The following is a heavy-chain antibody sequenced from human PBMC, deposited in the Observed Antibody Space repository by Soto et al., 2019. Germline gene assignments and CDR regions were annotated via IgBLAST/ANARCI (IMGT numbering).Heavy chain of an antibody. J-gene: IGHJ4*02. CDR3: AKEVTFDY. V-gene: IGHV3-30*18. CDR2: ISYDGSNK. D-gene: IGHD2-21*02. CDR1: GFTFSSYG. Sequence: QVQLVESGGGVVQPGRSLRLSCAASGFTFSSYGMHWVRQAPGKGLGWVAVISYDGSNKYYADSVKGRFTISRDKSKNTLYLQMNSLRAEDTAVYYCAKEVTFDYWGQGTLVTVSS.